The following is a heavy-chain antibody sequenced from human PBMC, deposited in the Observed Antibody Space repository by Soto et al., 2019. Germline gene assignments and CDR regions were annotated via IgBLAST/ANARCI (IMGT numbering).Heavy chain of an antibody. V-gene: IGHV3-11*06. D-gene: IGHD5-12*01. CDR1: GFTFSDYY. CDR2: ISSSSGST. J-gene: IGHJ6*02. CDR3: ARDRGGYDRLYYYHGMDV. Sequence: GGSLRLSCAASGFTFSDYYMSWIRQAPGKGLEYISYISSSSGSTNYADSVKGRFTISRDNAKNSLYLQMSSLRAEDTAVYYCARDRGGYDRLYYYHGMDVWGQGTTVTVS.